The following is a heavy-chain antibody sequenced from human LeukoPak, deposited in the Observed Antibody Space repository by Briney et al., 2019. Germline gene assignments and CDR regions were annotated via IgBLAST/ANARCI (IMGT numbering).Heavy chain of an antibody. D-gene: IGHD3-22*01. CDR1: GLTVSTYA. J-gene: IGHJ3*02. V-gene: IGHV3-30*04. Sequence: PARSLRLSCAPAGLTVSTYAVRWVRQAPGKGLEWVTIIPFDAKHIYYADSVKGRFTISRDNYKSTLYLQMNSLRTEDTAVYYCARRDSSTSSESRDYALDIWGQGTMVTVSS. CDR3: ARRDSSTSSESRDYALDI. CDR2: IPFDAKHI.